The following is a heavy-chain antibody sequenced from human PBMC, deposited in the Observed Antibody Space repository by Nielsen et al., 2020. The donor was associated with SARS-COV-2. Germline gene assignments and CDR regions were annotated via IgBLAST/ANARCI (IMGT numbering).Heavy chain of an antibody. V-gene: IGHV3-30*04. CDR1: GFTFSNYA. CDR3: ARGHEDTNYEDDGMDV. Sequence: GESLKISCAASGFTFSNYAIHWVRQAPGKGLEWVAVISYDGKDKYYADSVKGRFTISRDNSKNTLYLQMNSLRAEDTAIYYCARGHEDTNYEDDGMDVWGQGTTVTVSS. D-gene: IGHD4-11*01. J-gene: IGHJ6*02. CDR2: ISYDGKDK.